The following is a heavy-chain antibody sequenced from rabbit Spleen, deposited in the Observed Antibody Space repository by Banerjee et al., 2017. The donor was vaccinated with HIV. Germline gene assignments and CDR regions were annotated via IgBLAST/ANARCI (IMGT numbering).Heavy chain of an antibody. CDR2: IDAGSSGFT. J-gene: IGHJ6*01. CDR1: GFSLSSSYY. V-gene: IGHV1S40*01. Sequence: QSLEESGGDLVKPGASLTLTCTASGFSLSSSYYMCWVRQAPGKGLEWIACIDAGSSGFTYFATWAKGRFTISKTSSTTVMLQMTRLTAADTATYFCARDAGTSFSTYGMDLWGQGTLVTVS. D-gene: IGHD8-1*01. CDR3: ARDAGTSFSTYGMDL.